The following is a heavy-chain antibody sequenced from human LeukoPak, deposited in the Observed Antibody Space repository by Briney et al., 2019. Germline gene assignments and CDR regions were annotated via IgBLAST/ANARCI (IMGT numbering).Heavy chain of an antibody. J-gene: IGHJ6*02. Sequence: ASVKVSCKASGYTFTSYGISWVRQAPGQGLEWMGWISAYNGNTNYAQKLQGRVTMTTDTSTSTAYMELRSLRSDDTAVYYCARDSACSSTSRYYYYYGMDVWGQGTTVTVPS. CDR2: ISAYNGNT. CDR1: GYTFTSYG. V-gene: IGHV1-18*01. D-gene: IGHD2-2*01. CDR3: ARDSACSSTSRYYYYYGMDV.